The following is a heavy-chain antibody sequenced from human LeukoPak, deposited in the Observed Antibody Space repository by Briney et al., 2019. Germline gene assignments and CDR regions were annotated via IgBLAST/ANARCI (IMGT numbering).Heavy chain of an antibody. CDR2: IYSSGST. D-gene: IGHD6-19*01. CDR1: GFTFSDSY. V-gene: IGHV4-4*07. CDR3: ARGDIAVAGNGFDY. Sequence: LRLSCAASGFTFSDSYMTWIRQPAGKGLEWIGRIYSSGSTNYNPSLKSRVTMSVDTSKNQFSLKLSSVTAADTAVYYCARGDIAVAGNGFDYWGQGTLVTVSS. J-gene: IGHJ4*02.